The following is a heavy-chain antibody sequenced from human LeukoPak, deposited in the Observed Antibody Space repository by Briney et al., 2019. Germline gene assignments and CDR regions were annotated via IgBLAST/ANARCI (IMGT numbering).Heavy chain of an antibody. J-gene: IGHJ6*02. Sequence: PGGSLRLSCAVSGFTFSSSWMHWVRQAPGKGLVWVSHIKTDGSTTAYADSVKGRFTISRDNAKNTLYLQMNSLRAEDTAVYYCARSNGFGMDVWGQGTTVTVSS. CDR3: ARSNGFGMDV. V-gene: IGHV3-74*01. CDR2: IKTDGSTT. D-gene: IGHD2-8*01. CDR1: GFTFSSSW.